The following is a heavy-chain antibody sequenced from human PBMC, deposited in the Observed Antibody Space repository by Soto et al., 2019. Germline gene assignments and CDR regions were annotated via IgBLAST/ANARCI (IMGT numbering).Heavy chain of an antibody. CDR3: ARGNVNNLGYSGYDYFDY. D-gene: IGHD5-12*01. CDR1: GYTFTSYD. Sequence: QVQLVQSGAEVKKPGASVKVSCKASGYTFTSYDINWVRQATGQGLEWMGWMNPNSGNTGYAQKFQGRVNMTRNNSISTAYMELGSLRSEDTAVYYCARGNVNNLGYSGYDYFDYWGQGTLVTVSS. J-gene: IGHJ4*02. V-gene: IGHV1-8*01. CDR2: MNPNSGNT.